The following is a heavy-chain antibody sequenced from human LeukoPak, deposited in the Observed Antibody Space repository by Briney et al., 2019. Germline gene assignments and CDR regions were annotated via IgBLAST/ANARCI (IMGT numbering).Heavy chain of an antibody. CDR1: GFTFSSYR. J-gene: IGHJ6*02. CDR3: ARVDDYDILTRDYYYGMDV. V-gene: IGHV3-21*01. Sequence: GGSLRLSCAASGFTFSSYRMNWVRQAPGKGLEWVSSISSSSSYIYYADSVKGRFTISRDNAKNSLYLQMNSLRAEDTAVYYCARVDDYDILTRDYYYGMDVWGQGTTATVSS. D-gene: IGHD3-9*01. CDR2: ISSSSSYI.